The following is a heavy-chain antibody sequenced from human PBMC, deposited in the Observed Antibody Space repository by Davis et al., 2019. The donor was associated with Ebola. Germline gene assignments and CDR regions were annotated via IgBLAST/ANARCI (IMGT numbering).Heavy chain of an antibody. CDR1: GGSISSSSYY. D-gene: IGHD3-22*01. CDR2: IYYSGST. CDR3: ARLGDDSSGYDY. Sequence: PSETLSLTCTVSGGSISSSSYYWGWIRQPPGKGLEWIGSIYYSGSTNYNPSLKSRVTMSVDTSKNQFSLKLSSVTAADTAVYYCARLGDDSSGYDYWGQGTLVTVSS. J-gene: IGHJ4*02. V-gene: IGHV4-39*07.